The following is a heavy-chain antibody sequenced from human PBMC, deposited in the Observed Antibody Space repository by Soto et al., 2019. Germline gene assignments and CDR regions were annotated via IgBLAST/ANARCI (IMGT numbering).Heavy chain of an antibody. Sequence: PGGSLRLSCAASGFTFSSYSMNWVRQAPGKGLEWVSSISSSSSYIYYADSVKGRFTISRDNAKNSLYQQMNSLRAEDTAVYYFARGTPLARIVATTAQFDYWGQGTLVTVSS. CDR2: ISSSSSYI. D-gene: IGHD5-12*01. V-gene: IGHV3-21*01. CDR3: ARGTPLARIVATTAQFDY. J-gene: IGHJ4*02. CDR1: GFTFSSYS.